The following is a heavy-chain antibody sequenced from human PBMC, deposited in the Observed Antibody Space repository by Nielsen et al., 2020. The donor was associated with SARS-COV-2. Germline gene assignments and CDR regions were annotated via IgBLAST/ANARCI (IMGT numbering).Heavy chain of an antibody. J-gene: IGHJ6*03. CDR3: AKVGVVVPAVGDYYYYYYMDV. CDR1: GFTFDDYA. CDR2: ISWNSGSI. D-gene: IGHD2-2*01. Sequence: GGSLRLSCAASGFTFDDYAMHWVRQAPGKGLEWVSGISWNSGSIGYADSVKGRFTISRDNSKNTLYLQMNSLRAEDTAVYYCAKVGVVVPAVGDYYYYYYMDVWGKGTTVTVSS. V-gene: IGHV3-9*01.